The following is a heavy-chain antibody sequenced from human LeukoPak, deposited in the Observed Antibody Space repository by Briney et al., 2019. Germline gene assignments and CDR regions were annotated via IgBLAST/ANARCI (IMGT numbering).Heavy chain of an antibody. J-gene: IGHJ4*02. D-gene: IGHD1-26*01. CDR3: ARETSGSYFSPFDY. CDR1: GGSISSGGYY. Sequence: PSQTLSLTCTVSGGSISSGGYYWSWIRQHPGKGLEWIGYIYYSGSTYYNPSLKSRVTMSVDTSKNQFSLKLSSVTAADTAVYYCARETSGSYFSPFDYWGQGTLVTVSS. V-gene: IGHV4-31*03. CDR2: IYYSGST.